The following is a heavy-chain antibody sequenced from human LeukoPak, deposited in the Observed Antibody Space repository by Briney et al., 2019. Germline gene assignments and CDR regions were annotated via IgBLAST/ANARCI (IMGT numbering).Heavy chain of an antibody. CDR1: GFIFSIYG. CDR2: ISSSSSTI. CDR3: AKGLSGRYGWFDP. V-gene: IGHV3-48*01. J-gene: IGHJ5*02. Sequence: GGSLRLSCAASGFIFSIYGMNWVRQAPGKGLEWVSYISSSSSTIYYADSVKGRFTISRDNSKNTLYLQMNSLRAEDTAVYYCAKGLSGRYGWFDPWGQGTLVTVSS. D-gene: IGHD6-19*01.